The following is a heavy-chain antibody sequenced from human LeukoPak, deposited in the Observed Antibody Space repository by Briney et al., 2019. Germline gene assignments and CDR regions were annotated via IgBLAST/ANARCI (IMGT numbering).Heavy chain of an antibody. CDR3: ARDVWTVATSGGGGFDP. J-gene: IGHJ5*02. CDR2: INPNSGVT. D-gene: IGHD2-8*02. Sequence: ASVKVSFKTSGYSFTDYYIHWVRQAPGQGLEWMGWINPNSGVTKNAQKFQGRVIMTRDTSINTAYMDLSSLRSDDTAVYFCARDVWTVATSGGGGFDPWGQGTLVTVSS. V-gene: IGHV1-2*02. CDR1: GYSFTDYY.